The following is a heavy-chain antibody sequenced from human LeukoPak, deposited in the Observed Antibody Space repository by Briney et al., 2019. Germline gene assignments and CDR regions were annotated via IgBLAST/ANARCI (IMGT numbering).Heavy chain of an antibody. CDR3: AKDTRVGRPLWGAFDI. J-gene: IGHJ3*02. CDR2: ISGSGGST. CDR1: GFTFSSYA. D-gene: IGHD7-27*01. V-gene: IGHV3-23*01. Sequence: GGSLRLSCAASGFTFSSYAMSWVRQAPGKGLEWVSAISGSGGSTYYADSVKGRFTISRDNSKNTLYLQMNSLRAEDTAVYYCAKDTRVGRPLWGAFDIWGQGTMVTVSS.